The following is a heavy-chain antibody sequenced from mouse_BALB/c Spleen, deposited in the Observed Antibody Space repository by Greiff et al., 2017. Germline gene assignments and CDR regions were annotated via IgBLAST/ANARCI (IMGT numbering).Heavy chain of an antibody. V-gene: IGHV1S135*01. J-gene: IGHJ4*01. Sequence: VQLQQSGPELVKPGASVKVSCKASGYAFTSYNMYWVKQSHGKSLEWIGYIDPYNGGTSYNQKFKGKATLTVDKSSSTAYMHLNSLTSEDSAVYYCASFYRYDAYAMDYWGQGTSVTVSS. CDR3: ASFYRYDAYAMDY. CDR2: IDPYNGGT. D-gene: IGHD2-14*01. CDR1: GYAFTSYN.